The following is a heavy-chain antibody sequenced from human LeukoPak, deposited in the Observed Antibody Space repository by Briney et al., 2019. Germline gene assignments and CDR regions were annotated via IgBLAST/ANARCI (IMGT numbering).Heavy chain of an antibody. CDR2: IYYSGST. J-gene: IGHJ3*02. V-gene: IGHV4-39*01. D-gene: IGHD2-2*01. CDR3: ARPPDPLGYCSSTSCYNIDAFDI. CDR1: GGSISSSSYY. Sequence: SETLSLTCTVSGGSISSSSYYWGWIRQPPGKGLEWIGSIYYSGSTYYNPSLKSRVTISVDTSKNQFSLKLSSVTAADTAVYYCARPPDPLGYCSSTSCYNIDAFDIWGQGTMVTVSS.